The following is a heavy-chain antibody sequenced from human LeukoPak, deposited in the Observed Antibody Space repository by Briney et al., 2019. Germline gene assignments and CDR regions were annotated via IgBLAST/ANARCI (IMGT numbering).Heavy chain of an antibody. V-gene: IGHV3-74*01. CDR1: GFTFSSYW. Sequence: PRGSLRLSCAAPGFTFSSYWMHWVRHAPGKGLVWVSRINSDGSSTNYADSVKGRITSSRDNAKNTLYLQMNRLRAEGTAMYYCARAVYYSNYLGYWGQGTLVTVSS. CDR3: ARAVYYSNYLGY. J-gene: IGHJ4*01. D-gene: IGHD3-10*01. CDR2: INSDGSST.